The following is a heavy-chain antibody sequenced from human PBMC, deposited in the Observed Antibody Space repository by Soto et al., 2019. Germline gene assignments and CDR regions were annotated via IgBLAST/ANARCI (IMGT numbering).Heavy chain of an antibody. CDR1: GGSVSSDTHY. Sequence: SETLSLTCTVSGGSVSSDTHYWSWIRQPPGKRLEWIGCIYSSGSTNYNPSLKSRVTISVDTSKNQFSLKLSSVIVADTAVYHRTTFLGTWSTTSWDSLTQVWVEGTKVIVS. CDR3: TTFLGTWSTTSWDSLTQV. V-gene: IGHV4-61*01. CDR2: IYSSGST. J-gene: IGHJ6*02. D-gene: IGHD1-1*01.